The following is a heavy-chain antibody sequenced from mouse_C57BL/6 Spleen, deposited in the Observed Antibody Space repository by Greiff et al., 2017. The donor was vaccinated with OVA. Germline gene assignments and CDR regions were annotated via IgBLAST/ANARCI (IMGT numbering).Heavy chain of an antibody. Sequence: QVQLQQSGAELVRPGTSVKVSCKASGYAFTNYLIEWVKQRPGQGLEWIGVINPGRGGTNYNEKFQGKATLTADKSSSTAYMQRSSLTSEDSAVYFCAHYGSSYWFAYWGQGTLVTVSA. CDR1: GYAFTNYL. CDR3: AHYGSSYWFAY. J-gene: IGHJ3*01. D-gene: IGHD1-1*01. V-gene: IGHV1-54*01. CDR2: INPGRGGT.